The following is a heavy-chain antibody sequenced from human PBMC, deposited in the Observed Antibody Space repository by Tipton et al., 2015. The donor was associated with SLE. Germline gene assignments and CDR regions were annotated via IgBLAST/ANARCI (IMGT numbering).Heavy chain of an antibody. CDR2: IYYSGST. J-gene: IGHJ5*02. CDR3: ASILDDYNTNWFDP. CDR1: GGSISSHY. D-gene: IGHD5-24*01. V-gene: IGHV4-59*11. Sequence: LRLSCTVSGGSISSHYWSWIRQPPGKGLEWIGYIYYSGSTNYNPSLKSRVTISVDTSKNQFSLKLSSMTAADTAVYYCASILDDYNTNWFDPWGQGTLVTVSS.